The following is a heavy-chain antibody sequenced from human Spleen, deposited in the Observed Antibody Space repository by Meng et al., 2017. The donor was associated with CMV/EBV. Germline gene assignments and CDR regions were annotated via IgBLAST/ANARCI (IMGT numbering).Heavy chain of an antibody. Sequence: GESLKISCAASGFTFFAFGIHWVRQAPGKGLEWVASIRHDGGNKYYTDSVKGRFTISRDNAKNSLYLQVNSLRAEDTAVYYCARDQPGGYCSGFCYYGMDVWGQGTTVTVSS. D-gene: IGHD2-15*01. J-gene: IGHJ6*02. CDR1: GFTFFAFG. CDR3: ARDQPGGYCSGFCYYGMDV. V-gene: IGHV3-30*02. CDR2: IRHDGGNK.